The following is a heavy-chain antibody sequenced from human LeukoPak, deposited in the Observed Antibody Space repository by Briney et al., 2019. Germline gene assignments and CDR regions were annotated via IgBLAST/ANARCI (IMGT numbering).Heavy chain of an antibody. J-gene: IGHJ4*02. CDR1: GFTFSSYA. V-gene: IGHV3-23*01. CDR3: AKDPIVVVVAATPR. D-gene: IGHD2-15*01. Sequence: PGGSLRLSCAASGFTFSSYAMSWVRQAPGKGLEWVSAISGSGGSTYYADSVKGRFTISRDNSKNTLCLQMNSLRAGDTAVYYCAKDPIVVVVAATPRWGQGTLVTVSS. CDR2: ISGSGGST.